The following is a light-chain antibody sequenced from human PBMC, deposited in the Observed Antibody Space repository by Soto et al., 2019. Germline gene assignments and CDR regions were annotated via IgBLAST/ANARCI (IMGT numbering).Light chain of an antibody. CDR3: QQYGSSQWT. CDR1: QTVRNNY. Sequence: EFVLTQSPCTLSLSPVERATLSCRASQTVRNNYLAWYQQKPGQAPRLLIYGASSRATGIPDRFSGSGSGTDFTLTISRLEPEDFAVYYCQQYGSSQWTFGQGTKVDNK. J-gene: IGKJ1*01. CDR2: GAS. V-gene: IGKV3-20*01.